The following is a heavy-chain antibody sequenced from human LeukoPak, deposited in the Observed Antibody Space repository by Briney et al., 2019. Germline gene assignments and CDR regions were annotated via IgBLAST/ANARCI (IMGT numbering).Heavy chain of an antibody. D-gene: IGHD5-12*01. CDR1: GGSFSSEA. Sequence: SVKVSCKAFGGSFSSEAISWVRQAPGQGLEWMGGIIPIFGTANYAQKFQGRVTITRNTSISTAYMELSSLRSEDTAVYYCARGRVATLYYYYYYMDVWGKGTTVTVSS. CDR2: IIPIFGTA. J-gene: IGHJ6*03. V-gene: IGHV1-69*05. CDR3: ARGRVATLYYYYYYMDV.